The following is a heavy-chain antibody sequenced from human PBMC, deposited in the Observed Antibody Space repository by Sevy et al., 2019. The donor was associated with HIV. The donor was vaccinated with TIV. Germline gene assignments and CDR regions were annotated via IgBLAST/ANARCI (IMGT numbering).Heavy chain of an antibody. CDR3: ARDRYYDASGYYYYYYGLDV. J-gene: IGHJ6*02. Sequence: GGSLRLSCAASEFSVTDNYMSWVRQAPGKGLEWVSTIYSGGSTFYADSVKGRFTISRDNCKNTLYLHMNSLRAEDTAVYYGARDRYYDASGYYYYYYGLDVWGQWTTVTVSS. V-gene: IGHV3-66*01. CDR2: IYSGGST. D-gene: IGHD3-22*01. CDR1: EFSVTDNY.